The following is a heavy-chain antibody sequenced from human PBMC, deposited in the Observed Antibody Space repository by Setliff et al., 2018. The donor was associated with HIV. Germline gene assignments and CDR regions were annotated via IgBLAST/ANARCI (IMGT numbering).Heavy chain of an antibody. CDR2: IHYSGST. V-gene: IGHV4-31*03. D-gene: IGHD3-16*01. Sequence: SETLSLTCTVSGGSISSGGYYWSWIRQHPGKGLEWIGYIHYSGSTYFNPSLKSRVTISLDTSKNQFSLKVSSMTAADTAVYYCAKRTFGSGRLDPWGQGTLVTVSS. J-gene: IGHJ5*02. CDR3: AKRTFGSGRLDP. CDR1: GGSISSGGYY.